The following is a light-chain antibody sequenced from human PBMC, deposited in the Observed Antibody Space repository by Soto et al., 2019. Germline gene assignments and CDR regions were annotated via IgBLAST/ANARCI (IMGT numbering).Light chain of an antibody. V-gene: IGKV3-20*01. CDR1: QDIRNY. J-gene: IGKJ1*01. Sequence: TQSPTSLCASVGDRFTITCRSSQDIRNYLAWYQQKPGQAPRLLIYGASNRATGIPDRFSGSGSGTDFTLTISSLEPEDFAVYYCQQYGSSGTFGQGTKV. CDR3: QQYGSSGT. CDR2: GAS.